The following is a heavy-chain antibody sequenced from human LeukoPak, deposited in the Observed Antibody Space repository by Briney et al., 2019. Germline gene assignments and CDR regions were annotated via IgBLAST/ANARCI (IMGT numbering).Heavy chain of an antibody. CDR2: ISAYNGKT. V-gene: IGHV1-18*01. Sequence: ASVKVSCKASGYTFSNYGITWVRQAPGQGLEWMGWISAYNGKTNYAQKLQGRVTMTTDTSTNTAYMELRSLRSDDTAVYYCARDGPDYGDYINFDYWGQGTLVTGSS. CDR3: ARDGPDYGDYINFDY. D-gene: IGHD4-17*01. J-gene: IGHJ4*02. CDR1: GYTFSNYG.